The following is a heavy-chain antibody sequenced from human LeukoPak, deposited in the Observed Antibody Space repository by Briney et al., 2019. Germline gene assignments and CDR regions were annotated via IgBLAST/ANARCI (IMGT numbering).Heavy chain of an antibody. D-gene: IGHD3-3*01. V-gene: IGHV5-51*01. CDR2: IYPGDSDT. Sequence: GESLKISCKGSGYSFTNYWIGWVRQMPGKGLEWMGIIYPGDSDTTYSPSFQGQVTISADKSISTAYLQWSSLKASDTAMYYCARDSRPQKLRFLEWSRLNWFDPWGQGTLVTVSS. CDR3: ARDSRPQKLRFLEWSRLNWFDP. J-gene: IGHJ5*02. CDR1: GYSFTNYW.